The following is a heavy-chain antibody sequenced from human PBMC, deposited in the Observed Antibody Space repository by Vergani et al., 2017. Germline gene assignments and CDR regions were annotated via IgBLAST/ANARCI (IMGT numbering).Heavy chain of an antibody. V-gene: IGHV3-30*01. CDR1: GFTFSSYA. Sequence: QVQLVESGGGVVQPGRSLRLSCAASGFTFSSYAMHWVRQAPGKGLEWVAVISYDGSNKYYADSVKGRFTISRDNSKNTLYLQMNSLRAEDTAVYYCARGSYDFWSGPDYWGQGTLVTVSS. CDR2: ISYDGSNK. J-gene: IGHJ4*02. D-gene: IGHD3-3*01. CDR3: ARGSYDFWSGPDY.